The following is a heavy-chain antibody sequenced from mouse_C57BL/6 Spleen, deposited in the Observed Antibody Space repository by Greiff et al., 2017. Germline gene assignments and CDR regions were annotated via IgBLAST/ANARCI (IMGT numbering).Heavy chain of an antibody. CDR3: ARQYSKGYAMDY. D-gene: IGHD2-5*01. CDR2: IYPSDSET. CDR1: GYTFTSYW. J-gene: IGHJ4*01. V-gene: IGHV1-61*01. Sequence: QVQLKQPGAELVRPGSSVKLSCKASGYTFTSYWMDWVKQRPGQGLEWIGNIYPSDSETHYNQKFKDKATLTVDKSSSTAYMQLSSLTSEDSAVYYCARQYSKGYAMDYWGQGTSVTVSS.